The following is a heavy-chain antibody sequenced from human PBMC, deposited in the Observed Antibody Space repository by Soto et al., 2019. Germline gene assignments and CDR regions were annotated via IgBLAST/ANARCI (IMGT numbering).Heavy chain of an antibody. CDR2: ISSSGSTI. D-gene: IGHD6-13*01. V-gene: IGHV3-11*01. Sequence: GGSLRLSCAASGFTFSDYYMSWFRQAPGKGLEWVSYISSSGSTIYYADSVKGRFTISRDNAKNSLYLQMNSLRAEDTAVYYCARGDNTAAAGRNSYYYYYYMDVWGKGTTVTVSS. CDR3: ARGDNTAAAGRNSYYYYYYMDV. CDR1: GFTFSDYY. J-gene: IGHJ6*03.